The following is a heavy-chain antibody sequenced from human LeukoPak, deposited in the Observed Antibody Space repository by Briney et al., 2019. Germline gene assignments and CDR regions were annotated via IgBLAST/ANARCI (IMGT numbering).Heavy chain of an antibody. V-gene: IGHV3-74*01. CDR3: ARGHIVVLTAPDY. Sequence: GGSLRLSCSTSTFIFTSYWMHWVRQAPGKGLVWVSRINSDGSSTSYADSVKGRFTISRDNAKNTLYLQMNSLRAEDTAVYYCARGHIVVLTAPDYWGQGTLVTVSS. CDR1: TFIFTSYW. D-gene: IGHD2-21*02. CDR2: INSDGSST. J-gene: IGHJ4*02.